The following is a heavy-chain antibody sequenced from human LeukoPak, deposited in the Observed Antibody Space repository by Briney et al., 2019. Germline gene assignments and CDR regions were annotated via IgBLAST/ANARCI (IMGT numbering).Heavy chain of an antibody. Sequence: GGSLRLSCAASGFTFSSYWMSWVRQAPGKGLEWVANIKQDGSEKYYVDSVKGRFTISGDNAKNSLYLQMNSLRAEDTAVYYCARRGRIAVAGGAFDYWGQGTLVTVSS. V-gene: IGHV3-7*01. J-gene: IGHJ4*02. CDR2: IKQDGSEK. CDR3: ARRGRIAVAGGAFDY. CDR1: GFTFSSYW. D-gene: IGHD6-19*01.